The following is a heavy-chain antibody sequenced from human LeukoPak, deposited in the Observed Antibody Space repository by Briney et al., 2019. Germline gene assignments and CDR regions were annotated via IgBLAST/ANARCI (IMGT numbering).Heavy chain of an antibody. Sequence: SETQSLTCTVSGYSISSGYYWGWIRQPPGKGLEWIASIYHSGSTYYNPSLRSRVTISVDTSKNQFSLKVSSVTAADTAVYYCAGLAGWGSPIEYGGQEPLVTVSS. V-gene: IGHV4-38-2*02. CDR1: GYSISSGYY. D-gene: IGHD3-16*01. CDR3: AGLAGWGSPIEY. CDR2: IYHSGST. J-gene: IGHJ4*02.